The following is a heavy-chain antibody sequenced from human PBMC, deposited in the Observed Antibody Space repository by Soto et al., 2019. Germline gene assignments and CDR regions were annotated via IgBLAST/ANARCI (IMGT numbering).Heavy chain of an antibody. V-gene: IGHV1-8*01. CDR2: MNPNSGNT. D-gene: IGHD3-3*01. Sequence: GASVKVSCKASGYTFTSYDINWVRQATGQGLEWMGWMNPNSGNTGYAQKFQGRVTMTRNTSISTAYMELSSLRSEDTAVYYCARGLVYYDFWSGYSCGGRNWFDPWGQGTLVTVSS. J-gene: IGHJ5*02. CDR1: GYTFTSYD. CDR3: ARGLVYYDFWSGYSCGGRNWFDP.